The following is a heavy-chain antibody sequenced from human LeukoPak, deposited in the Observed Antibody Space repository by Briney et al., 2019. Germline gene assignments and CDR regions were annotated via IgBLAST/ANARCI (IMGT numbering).Heavy chain of an antibody. V-gene: IGHV1-18*01. CDR2: ISAYNGNT. J-gene: IGHJ4*02. CDR1: GYTFTSYG. D-gene: IGHD3-22*01. Sequence: ASVKVSCRASGYTFTSYGISWVRQAPGQGLEWMGWISAYNGNTNYAQKLQGRVTMTTDTSTSTAYMELRSLRSDDTAVYYCARGYYDSSGYLPPNPIDYWGQGTLVTVSS. CDR3: ARGYYDSSGYLPPNPIDY.